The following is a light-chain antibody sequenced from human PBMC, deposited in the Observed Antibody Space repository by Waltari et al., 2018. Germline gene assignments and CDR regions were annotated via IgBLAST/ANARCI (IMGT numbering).Light chain of an antibody. CDR1: QSVSRY. CDR3: QNHERLPAM. CDR2: GAS. Sequence: EIVLTQSQGALSSSPGERATLSCRASQSVSRYLAWYQQKPGQAPRLLIYGASSRATGIPDRFSGSGSGTDFSLTISRLEPEDFAVYYCQNHERLPAMFGQGTKVEIK. V-gene: IGKV3-20*01. J-gene: IGKJ1*01.